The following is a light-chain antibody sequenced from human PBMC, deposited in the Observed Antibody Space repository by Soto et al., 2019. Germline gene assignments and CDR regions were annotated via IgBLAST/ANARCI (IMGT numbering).Light chain of an antibody. CDR2: AAS. Sequence: AIRMTQSPSSISAFTGDRVTITCRTSRPISTYLAWYQQKPGKTPTLLMYAASTLQSGVPSRFSGSGSGTDFTLTISCLQSEDFAQYYCQQYYTYPLAFGQGTNIEIK. CDR1: RPISTY. CDR3: QQYYTYPLA. V-gene: IGKV1-8*01. J-gene: IGKJ1*01.